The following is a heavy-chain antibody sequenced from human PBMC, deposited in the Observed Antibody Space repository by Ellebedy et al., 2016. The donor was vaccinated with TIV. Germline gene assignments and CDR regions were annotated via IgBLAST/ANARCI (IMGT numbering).Heavy chain of an antibody. J-gene: IGHJ2*01. CDR3: AKNTGNGEIYYPFTGGYFDL. Sequence: GESLKISXAASGFSFSAYAMHWVRQAPGKGLEWVAVISYDESHKNYADSVKGRFTISRDNSKNTLYLQMHSLRAEDTSIYYCAKNTGNGEIYYPFTGGYFDLWGRGTLVTVSS. D-gene: IGHD2-8*01. CDR1: GFSFSAYA. V-gene: IGHV3-30*04. CDR2: ISYDESHK.